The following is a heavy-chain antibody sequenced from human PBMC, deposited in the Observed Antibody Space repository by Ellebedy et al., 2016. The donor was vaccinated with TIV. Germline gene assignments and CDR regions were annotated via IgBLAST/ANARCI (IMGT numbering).Heavy chain of an antibody. Sequence: MPSETLSLTCSVSGGSVSSAYYYWTWIRQPPGKGLEWIGYVYYSGSTNYNPSLKSRVTISVDTSKNQFSLKLSSVTAADTAVYYCARRKTTITTFDYWGQGTLVTVSS. D-gene: IGHD3-9*01. V-gene: IGHV4-61*01. CDR2: VYYSGST. J-gene: IGHJ4*02. CDR3: ARRKTTITTFDY. CDR1: GGSVSSAYYY.